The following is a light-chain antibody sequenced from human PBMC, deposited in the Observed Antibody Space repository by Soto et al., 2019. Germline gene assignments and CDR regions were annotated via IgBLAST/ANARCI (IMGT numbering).Light chain of an antibody. Sequence: DIQMTQSPSSLSASVGDRVTITCRASQSISSYLNWYQQKPGKAPKLLIYAASSLQSGVPSRFSGSGSGTDFTRTISSLQTEDFATYYWQQSYSTPWTFGQGTKVEIK. V-gene: IGKV1-39*01. CDR2: AAS. CDR1: QSISSY. J-gene: IGKJ1*01. CDR3: QQSYSTPWT.